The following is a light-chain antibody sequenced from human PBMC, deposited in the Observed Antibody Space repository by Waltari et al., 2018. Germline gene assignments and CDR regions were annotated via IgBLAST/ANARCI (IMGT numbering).Light chain of an antibody. J-gene: IGLJ1*01. CDR3: SSYTSSSTYV. CDR1: SSDVGGYNY. V-gene: IGLV2-14*01. Sequence: QSALTQPASVSGSPGQSITISCTGTSSDVGGYNYVPGYQQHPGKAPKLVLYDVSKRPSGVSNRCAGSKSGNMAALTISGLQAEDEADYYCSSYTSSSTYVFGTGTKVTVL. CDR2: DVS.